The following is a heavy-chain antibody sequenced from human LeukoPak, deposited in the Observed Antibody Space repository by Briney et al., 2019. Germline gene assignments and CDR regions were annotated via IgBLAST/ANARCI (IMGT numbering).Heavy chain of an antibody. V-gene: IGHV3-30*02. CDR3: AKDPTHYRVWDYYETIGLSY. CDR1: GFTLSSYG. J-gene: IGHJ4*02. Sequence: QSGGSLILSCAASGFTLSSYGMHWVRQAPGKGLEWVTFIRYDGSNQYYAASVKGRFTISRDNSKNTLNLHMNSLRAEDTAVYYCAKDPTHYRVWDYYETIGLSYWGQGTLVTVSS. CDR2: IRYDGSNQ. D-gene: IGHD3-22*01.